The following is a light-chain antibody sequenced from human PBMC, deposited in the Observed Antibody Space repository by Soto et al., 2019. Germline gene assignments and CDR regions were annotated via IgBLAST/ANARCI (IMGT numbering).Light chain of an antibody. CDR1: QSVSNN. CDR2: GAS. V-gene: IGKV3D-15*01. CDR3: QQYNNWPPLT. Sequence: EIVMTQSPATLSVSPGERVTLSCRASQSVSNNLAWYQQKPGQTPRLLIYGASTRATGIPARFSGGGSGTEFTLTISSLQSEDFALYYCQQYNNWPPLTFGGGTEVEI. J-gene: IGKJ4*01.